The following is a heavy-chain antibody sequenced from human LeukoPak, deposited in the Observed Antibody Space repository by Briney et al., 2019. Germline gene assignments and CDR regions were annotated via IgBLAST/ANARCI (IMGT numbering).Heavy chain of an antibody. J-gene: IGHJ4*02. CDR3: AKDQAVALTYFDY. V-gene: IGHV3-23*01. CDR1: GFTFSSYA. CDR2: ISGSGGST. Sequence: PGGSLRLSCAASGFTFSSYAMSWVRQAPGKGLEWASAISGSGGSTYYADSVKGRFTISRDNSKNTLYLQMDSLRAEDTAVYYCAKDQAVALTYFDYWGQGTLVTVSS. D-gene: IGHD6-19*01.